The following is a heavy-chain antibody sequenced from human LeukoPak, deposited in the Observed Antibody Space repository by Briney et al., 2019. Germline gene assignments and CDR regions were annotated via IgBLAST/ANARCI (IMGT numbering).Heavy chain of an antibody. V-gene: IGHV4-4*07. CDR2: IYSSGNT. CDR1: GGSMRSYF. CDR3: AREGPYSGRWYYFDY. J-gene: IGHJ4*02. Sequence: PSETLSLTCTVSGGSMRSYFWSWIRQPAGKGLEWIGRIYSSGNTNYNPSLKSRVTMSVDTSKNQFSLQLTSVTAADTTFYYCAREGPYSGRWYYFDYWGQGILVTVSS. D-gene: IGHD6-13*01.